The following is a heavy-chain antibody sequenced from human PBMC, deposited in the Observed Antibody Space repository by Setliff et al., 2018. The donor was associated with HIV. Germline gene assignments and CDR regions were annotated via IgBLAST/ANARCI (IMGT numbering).Heavy chain of an antibody. V-gene: IGHV6-1*01. CDR1: GDSVSSNNAA. Sequence: SQTLSLTCVISGDSVSSNNAAWNWIRQSPLRGLEWLGRTYYRSKWYFDYAVSVKSRIIINPDTSKNQFSLHLNSVTPEDTAVYYCARGSYGSVLLWGQGTLVPSPQ. D-gene: IGHD6-19*01. CDR3: ARGSYGSVLL. J-gene: IGHJ4*02. CDR2: TYYRSKWYF.